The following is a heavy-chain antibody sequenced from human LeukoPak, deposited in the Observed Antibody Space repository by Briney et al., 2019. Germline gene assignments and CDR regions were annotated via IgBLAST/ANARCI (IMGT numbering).Heavy chain of an antibody. J-gene: IGHJ6*03. CDR2: INWNGGST. CDR1: GFTFDDYG. D-gene: IGHD6-6*01. CDR3: ASTSARRYYYYYYMDV. V-gene: IGHV3-20*04. Sequence: GGSLRLSCAASGFTFDDYGMSWVRQAPGKGLEWVSGINWNGGSTGYADSVKGRFTISRDNAKNSLYLQMNSLRAEDTALYYCASTSARRYYYYYYMDVWGKGTTVTVSS.